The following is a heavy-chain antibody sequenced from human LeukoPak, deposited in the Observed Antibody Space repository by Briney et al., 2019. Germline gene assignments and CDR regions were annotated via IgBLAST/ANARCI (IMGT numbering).Heavy chain of an antibody. J-gene: IGHJ4*02. V-gene: IGHV3-30*18. Sequence: GGSLRLSCAASGFTFNNYGMHWVRRAPGKGLEWVALISYDGSDTYYADSVKGRFTISRDNSKNTLFLQMISLRPDDTAVYYCAKSHANSGTYHSFFDYWGQGTLVTVSS. CDR2: ISYDGSDT. CDR1: GFTFNNYG. CDR3: AKSHANSGTYHSFFDY. D-gene: IGHD1-26*01.